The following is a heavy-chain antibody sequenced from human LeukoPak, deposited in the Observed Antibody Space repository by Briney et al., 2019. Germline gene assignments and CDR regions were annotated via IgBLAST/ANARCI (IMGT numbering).Heavy chain of an antibody. Sequence: GRSLRLSCAASGFTFDDYAMHWVRQAPGKGLEWVSGISWNSGSIGYADSVKGRFTISRDNAKNSLYLQMNSLRAEDTALYYCAKDGDSRGLTHIDYWGQGTLVTVSS. J-gene: IGHJ4*02. V-gene: IGHV3-9*01. CDR1: GFTFDDYA. D-gene: IGHD1-20*01. CDR3: AKDGDSRGLTHIDY. CDR2: ISWNSGSI.